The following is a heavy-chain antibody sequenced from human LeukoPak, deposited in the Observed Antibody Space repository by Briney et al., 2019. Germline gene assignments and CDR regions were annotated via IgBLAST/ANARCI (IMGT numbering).Heavy chain of an antibody. V-gene: IGHV3-13*05. CDR2: IGTAGDP. CDR1: VFTFSNYD. D-gene: IGHD3-16*01. J-gene: IGHJ4*02. CDR3: TREYEGSFDF. Sequence: GGSLTLSCPATVFTFSNYDMHGVRQVAGKGLEWVSSIGTAGDPFYPASVKGRFTISRENAKNSLYLHMNSLRIGDTAVYYCTREYEGSFDFWGQGTLVTVSS.